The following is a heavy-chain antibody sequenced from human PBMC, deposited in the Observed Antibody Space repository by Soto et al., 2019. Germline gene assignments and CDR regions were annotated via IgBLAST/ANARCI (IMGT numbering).Heavy chain of an antibody. Sequence: GGSLRLYCAASGFTFSSYWMSWVRQAPGKGLEWVAKIKQDGSEKSYVDSGKGRFTISSDNAKNSLYLHMNSLGAEDTALYSCARDHAGLLDAFDIWGQGTLVTVSS. CDR1: GFTFSSYW. D-gene: IGHD1-26*01. CDR3: ARDHAGLLDAFDI. CDR2: IKQDGSEK. J-gene: IGHJ3*02. V-gene: IGHV3-7*01.